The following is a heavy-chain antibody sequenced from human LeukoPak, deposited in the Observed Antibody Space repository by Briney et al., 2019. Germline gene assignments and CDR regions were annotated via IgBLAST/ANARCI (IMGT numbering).Heavy chain of an antibody. J-gene: IGHJ1*01. V-gene: IGHV3-23*01. CDR2: LSGSDSRT. CDR3: ARDRKRYSTSHNEYFQH. Sequence: GGSLRLSCAASGFTFRSYAISWVRQPPGKGLEWVSTLSGSDSRTYYAASVTGRFTIYRDNSKNTLYLQMNSLRAEDTAVYYCARDRKRYSTSHNEYFQHWGQGTLVTVSS. CDR1: GFTFRSYA. D-gene: IGHD2-2*01.